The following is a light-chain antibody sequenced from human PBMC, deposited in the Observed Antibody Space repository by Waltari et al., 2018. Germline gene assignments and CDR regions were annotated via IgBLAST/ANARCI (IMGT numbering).Light chain of an antibody. V-gene: IGLV1-40*01. CDR2: RKN. CDR3: QSYDTGLSAYV. Sequence: QSVLTQPPSVSGAPGQRVAISCTGTTSNIGAGFDVHWYRQDPGTAPKLLIYRKNTRPSGVPDRCSGAKSGTSASLAITALQAADESDYYCQSYDTGLSAYVFGTGTKVIVL. J-gene: IGLJ1*01. CDR1: TSNIGAGFD.